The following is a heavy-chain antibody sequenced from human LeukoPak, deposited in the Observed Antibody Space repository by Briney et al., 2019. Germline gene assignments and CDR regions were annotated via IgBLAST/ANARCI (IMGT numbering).Heavy chain of an antibody. CDR2: IYYSGST. V-gene: IGHV4-59*01. D-gene: IGHD6-13*01. Sequence: SETLSLTCTVSGGSIRSYYWSWIRQPPGKGLEWIGYIYYSGSTNYNSSLKSRVTISLDTSKNQFSLKLSSVTAADTAVYYCASEQLEPYRVFDYWGQGTLVTVSS. CDR3: ASEQLEPYRVFDY. J-gene: IGHJ4*02. CDR1: GGSIRSYY.